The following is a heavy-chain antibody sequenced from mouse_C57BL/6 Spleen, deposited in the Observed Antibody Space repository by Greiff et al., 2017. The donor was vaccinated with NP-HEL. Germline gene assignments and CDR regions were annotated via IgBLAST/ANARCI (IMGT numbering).Heavy chain of an antibody. Sequence: EVKVVESEGGLVQPGSSMKLSCTASGFTFSDYYMAWVRQVPEKGLEWVANINYDGSSTYYLDSLKSRFIISRDNAKNILYLQMSSLKSEDTATYYCARGGDRGYAMDYWGQGTSVTVSS. CDR3: ARGGDRGYAMDY. CDR2: INYDGSST. J-gene: IGHJ4*01. CDR1: GFTFSDYY. V-gene: IGHV5-16*01.